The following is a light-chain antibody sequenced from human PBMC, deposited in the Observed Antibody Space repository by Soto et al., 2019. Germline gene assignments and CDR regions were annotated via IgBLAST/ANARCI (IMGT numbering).Light chain of an antibody. V-gene: IGKV1D-12*01. J-gene: IGKJ4*01. Sequence: DIQMTQSPSSVSASVGDRVTITCRASQGISTYLAWYQKKPGKAPKLLIYAASSLQSGVPSRFSGSGSGTDFTLTVSSLQPEDFATYYCQQCNSLPLTFGGGTKVEIK. CDR1: QGISTY. CDR2: AAS. CDR3: QQCNSLPLT.